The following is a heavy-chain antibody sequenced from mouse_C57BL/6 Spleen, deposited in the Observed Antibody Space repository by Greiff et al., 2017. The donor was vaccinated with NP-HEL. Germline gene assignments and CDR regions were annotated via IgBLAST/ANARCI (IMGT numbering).Heavy chain of an antibody. J-gene: IGHJ1*03. V-gene: IGHV1-78*01. Sequence: QVQLQQSDAELVKPGASVKISCKVSGYTFTDHTIHWMKQRPEQGLEWIGNIYPRDGSTNYNEKFKGKATLTADKSSSTAYMQLNSLNSEDSAVFFGAREGAYYRNYGDFEVWGTGTTVTVSS. D-gene: IGHD2-14*01. CDR3: AREGAYYRNYGDFEV. CDR1: GYTFTDHT. CDR2: IYPRDGST.